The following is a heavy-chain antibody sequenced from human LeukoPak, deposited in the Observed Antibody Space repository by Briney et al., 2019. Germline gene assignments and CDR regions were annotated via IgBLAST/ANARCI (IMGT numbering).Heavy chain of an antibody. D-gene: IGHD3-10*01. J-gene: IGHJ4*02. Sequence: ASVKVSCKASGYTFTSYDINWVRQATGQGLEWMEWMNPNSGNTGYAQKFQGRVTMTRNTSISTAYMELSSLRSEDTAVYYCARGNHYYGSGSSFFDYWGQGTPVTVSS. CDR2: MNPNSGNT. CDR3: ARGNHYYGSGSSFFDY. V-gene: IGHV1-8*01. CDR1: GYTFTSYD.